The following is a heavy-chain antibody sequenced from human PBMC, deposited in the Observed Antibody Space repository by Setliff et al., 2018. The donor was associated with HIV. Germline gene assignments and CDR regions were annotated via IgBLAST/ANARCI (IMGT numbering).Heavy chain of an antibody. CDR1: GYTFSAYY. J-gene: IGHJ5*02. D-gene: IGHD1-26*01. CDR2: INPNSGAT. CDR3: ALASIVSTARWNH. V-gene: IGHV1-2*02. Sequence: ASVKVSCKVSGYTFSAYYLHWVRRAPGQGLEWMGWINPNSGATKYAQNFQGRVTMTRDTPISTAYMDLSSLTSDDPAVYYCALASIVSTARWNHWGRGTLVTVTS.